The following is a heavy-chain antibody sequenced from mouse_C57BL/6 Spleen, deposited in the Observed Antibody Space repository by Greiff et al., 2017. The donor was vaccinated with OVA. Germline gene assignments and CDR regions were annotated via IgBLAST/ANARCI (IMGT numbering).Heavy chain of an antibody. Sequence: EVKVVESGAELVRPGASVKLSCTASGFNIKDDYMHWVKQRPEQGLEWIGWIDPENGDTEYGSKFQGKATITADTSSNTAYLQLSSLTSEDTAVYYCTTDYSNYDYAMDYWGQGTSVTVSS. CDR3: TTDYSNYDYAMDY. D-gene: IGHD2-5*01. V-gene: IGHV14-4*01. CDR2: IDPENGDT. J-gene: IGHJ4*01. CDR1: GFNIKDDY.